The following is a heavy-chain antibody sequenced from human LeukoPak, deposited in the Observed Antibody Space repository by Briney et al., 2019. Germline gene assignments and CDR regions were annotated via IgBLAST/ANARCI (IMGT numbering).Heavy chain of an antibody. CDR3: ARSRLVRLFLDY. CDR2: IYYSGST. D-gene: IGHD6-19*01. CDR1: GFTFSTY. Sequence: GSLRLSCAASGFTFSTYWSWIRQPPGKGLEWIGYIYYSGSTNYNPSLKSRVTMSVDTSKNQFSLKLSSVTAADTAVYYCARSRLVRLFLDYWGQGTLVTVSS. J-gene: IGHJ4*02. V-gene: IGHV4-59*01.